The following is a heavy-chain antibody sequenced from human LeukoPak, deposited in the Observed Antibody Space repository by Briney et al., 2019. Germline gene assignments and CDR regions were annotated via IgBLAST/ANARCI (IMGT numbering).Heavy chain of an antibody. J-gene: IGHJ4*02. Sequence: PGGSLRLSCVTSGFVFSVYDIHWVRRPPGKGLEWVAFTQSDGTNNDYSDSLRGRFTLSRDNSRSTLYLQMNSLRTEDTAIYYCAKTLRYCSGASCYFLDYWGQGTLVTVSS. D-gene: IGHD2-15*01. CDR1: GFVFSVYD. CDR3: AKTLRYCSGASCYFLDY. V-gene: IGHV3-30*02. CDR2: TQSDGTNN.